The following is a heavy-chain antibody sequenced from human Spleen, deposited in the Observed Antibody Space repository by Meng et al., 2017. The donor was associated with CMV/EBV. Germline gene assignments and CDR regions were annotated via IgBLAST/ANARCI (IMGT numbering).Heavy chain of an antibody. V-gene: IGHV1-69*10. CDR1: GDTFSTSA. CDR3: ARGFTTGWYYSDF. CDR2: IIPLFGVG. J-gene: IGHJ4*02. D-gene: IGHD6-19*01. Sequence: SVKVSCKASGDTFSTSAINWVRQAPGQGLEWMGGIIPLFGVGSYPQKFQGRVTITADKSTSTSYLEVSSLRYEDTAVYYCARGFTTGWYYSDFWGQGTLVTVSS.